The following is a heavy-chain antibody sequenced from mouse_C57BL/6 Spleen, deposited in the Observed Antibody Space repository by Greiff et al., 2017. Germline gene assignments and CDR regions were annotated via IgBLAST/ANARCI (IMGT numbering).Heavy chain of an antibody. CDR2: IYPGDGDT. CDR1: GYAFSSSW. D-gene: IGHD2-3*01. J-gene: IGHJ2*01. V-gene: IGHV1-82*01. CDR3: ARIYDGYSSY. Sequence: QVQLQQSGPELVKPGASVKISCKASGYAFSSSWMNWVKQRPGKGLEWIGRIYPGDGDTNDNGKFKGKATLTADKSSSTAYMQLSSLTSEDSAVYFCARIYDGYSSYWGQGTTLTVSS.